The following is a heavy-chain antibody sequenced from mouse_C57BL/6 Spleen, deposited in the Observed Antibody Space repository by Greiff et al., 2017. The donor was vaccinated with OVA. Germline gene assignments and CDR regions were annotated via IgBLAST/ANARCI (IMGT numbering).Heavy chain of an antibody. J-gene: IGHJ4*01. Sequence: VQLVESGAELARPGASVKMSCKASGYTFTSYTMHWVKQRPGQGLEWIGYINPSSGYTKYNQKFKDKATLTADKSSSTAYMQLSSLTSEDSAVYYCALITTVVATKAMDYWGQGTSVTVSS. D-gene: IGHD1-1*01. CDR1: GYTFTSYT. CDR2: INPSSGYT. CDR3: ALITTVVATKAMDY. V-gene: IGHV1-4*01.